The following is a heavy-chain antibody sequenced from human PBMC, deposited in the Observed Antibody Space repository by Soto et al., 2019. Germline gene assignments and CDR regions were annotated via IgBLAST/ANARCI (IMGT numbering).Heavy chain of an antibody. J-gene: IGHJ5*02. CDR3: ARVKLWVAAASVWFDP. D-gene: IGHD6-13*01. CDR2: IYHSGST. CDR1: GGSISSSNW. Sequence: LSLTCAVSGGSISSSNWWSWVRQPPGKGLEWIGEIYHSGSTNYNPSLKSRVTISVDKSKNQFSLKLSSVTAADTAVYYCARVKLWVAAASVWFDPWGQGTLVTVSS. V-gene: IGHV4-4*02.